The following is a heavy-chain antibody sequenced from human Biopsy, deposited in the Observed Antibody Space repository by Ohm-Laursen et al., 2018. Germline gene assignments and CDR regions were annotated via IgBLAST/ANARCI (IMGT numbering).Heavy chain of an antibody. D-gene: IGHD1-26*01. Sequence: SLRLSCVASGFTFSVYAMHWARQAPGKGLEWVAIIWYDGSSEYYADSVKGRFTISRDNSKNTVYLQMNSLRVEDTAVYYCARDPIVGSKADGMDVWGQGTTVTVSS. CDR3: ARDPIVGSKADGMDV. CDR2: IWYDGSSE. J-gene: IGHJ6*02. V-gene: IGHV3-33*01. CDR1: GFTFSVYA.